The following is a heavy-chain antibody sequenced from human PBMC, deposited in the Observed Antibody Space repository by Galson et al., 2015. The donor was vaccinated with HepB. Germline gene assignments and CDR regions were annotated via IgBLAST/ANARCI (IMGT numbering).Heavy chain of an antibody. J-gene: IGHJ6*02. Sequence: CLRLSCAASGFTFSSSAMSWGRQAAGTGVEWVSDISGSGDSTYYADSVKGRFTISRDNSKNTLYLQMNSLRAEDTAVYSCAKYYSNYYYGLDVWGQGATVTVSS. CDR2: ISGSGDST. CDR1: GFTFSSSA. D-gene: IGHD4-11*01. V-gene: IGHV3-23*01. CDR3: AKYYSNYYYGLDV.